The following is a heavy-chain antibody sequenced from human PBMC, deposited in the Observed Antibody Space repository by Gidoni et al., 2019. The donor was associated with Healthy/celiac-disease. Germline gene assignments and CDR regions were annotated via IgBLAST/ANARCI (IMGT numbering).Heavy chain of an antibody. CDR3: ARGATFMVRGVIDY. J-gene: IGHJ4*02. V-gene: IGHV3-33*01. CDR2: IWYDGSNK. Sequence: QVQLVESGGGVVQPGRSLRLSCAASGFTFSSYGMHWVRQAPGKGLEWVAVIWYDGSNKYYADSVKGRFTISRDNSKNTLYLQMNSLRAEDTAVYYCARGATFMVRGVIDYWGQGTLVTVSS. CDR1: GFTFSSYG. D-gene: IGHD3-10*01.